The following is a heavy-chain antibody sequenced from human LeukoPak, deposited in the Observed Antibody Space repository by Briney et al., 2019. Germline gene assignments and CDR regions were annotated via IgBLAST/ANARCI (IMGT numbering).Heavy chain of an antibody. V-gene: IGHV4-59*13. CDR2: IYYKGTA. CDR3: ARAGLYYASGNYLGY. Sequence: SETLSLTCTVSGGSISTFYWSWIRQPPGKGLEWIGYIYYKGTANYNPSLKSRVTISVDTSKNQVSLKLTSVTAADTAVYYCARAGLYYASGNYLGYWGQGSLVTVSS. D-gene: IGHD3-10*01. J-gene: IGHJ4*02. CDR1: GGSISTFY.